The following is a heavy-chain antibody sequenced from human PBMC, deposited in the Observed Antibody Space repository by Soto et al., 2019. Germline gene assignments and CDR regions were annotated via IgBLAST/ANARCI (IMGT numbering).Heavy chain of an antibody. CDR2: MNPNSGNT. D-gene: IGHD1-26*01. CDR3: AREKVGGLDY. J-gene: IGHJ4*02. CDR1: GYTFTSYA. Sequence: QVQLVQSGAEVKKPGASVKVSCKASGYTFTSYAINWVRQATGQGLEWMGWMNPNSGNTGYAQKYQGRATMTRHTSISTADTERSSLKAEDTAVYYCAREKVGGLDYWGQGTLVTVSS. V-gene: IGHV1-8*01.